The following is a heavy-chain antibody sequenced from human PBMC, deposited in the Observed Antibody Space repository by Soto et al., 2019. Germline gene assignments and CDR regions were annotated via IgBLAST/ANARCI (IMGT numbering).Heavy chain of an antibody. J-gene: IGHJ6*02. CDR3: AREETAWPLAYGLDV. V-gene: IGHV3-21*01. CDR2: ISTRSDI. D-gene: IGHD2-21*02. CDR1: GFTFSGYS. Sequence: GGSLRLSCAASGFTFSGYSMNWVRQAPGKGLGWVASISTRSDIYYADSVKGRFTISRDNAKNSVSLQMNSLRAEDTAVYYCAREETAWPLAYGLDVWGQGPTVTVSS.